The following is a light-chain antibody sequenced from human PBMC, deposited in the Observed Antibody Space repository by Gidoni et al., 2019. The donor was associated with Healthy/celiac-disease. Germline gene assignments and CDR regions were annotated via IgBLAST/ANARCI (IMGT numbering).Light chain of an antibody. Sequence: QSVLTQPHSVSGAPGQRVTISCTGSSSNSGAGYDVHWYQQLPGTAPKLLIYGNSNRPSGVPDRFSGSKSGTSASLAITGLQAEDEADYYCQSYDSSLSGSVVFGGGTKLTVL. CDR3: QSYDSSLSGSVV. CDR1: SSNSGAGYD. J-gene: IGLJ2*01. CDR2: GNS. V-gene: IGLV1-40*01.